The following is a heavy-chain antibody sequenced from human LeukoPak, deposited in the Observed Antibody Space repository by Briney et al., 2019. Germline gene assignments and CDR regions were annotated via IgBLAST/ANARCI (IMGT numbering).Heavy chain of an antibody. CDR2: ITGSAGST. CDR3: AKGAGYNAVRCVDY. J-gene: IGHJ4*02. V-gene: IGHV3-23*01. Sequence: GECLRHACAVYGFTLSKFAVESVRQPPGKGSGWDSVITGSAGSTYYADSVKGRLTISRDNSKNTLYLQMDSLRAEDTAVYFCAKGAGYNAVRCVDYWGQGTLVTVSS. D-gene: IGHD5-24*01. CDR1: GFTLSKFA.